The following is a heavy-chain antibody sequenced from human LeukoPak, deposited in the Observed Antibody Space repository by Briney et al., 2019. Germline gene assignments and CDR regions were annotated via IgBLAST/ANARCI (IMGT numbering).Heavy chain of an antibody. J-gene: IGHJ1*01. Sequence: GGSXXLXXAASGFTFSSYGMXWVRQAPGKGXXWVAFIRYDGSNKYYADSVKGRFTISRDNSKNTLYLQMNSLRAEDTAVYYCAGQLLPEYFQHWGQGTLVTVSS. CDR2: IRYDGSNK. CDR3: AGQLLPEYFQH. D-gene: IGHD2-2*01. CDR1: GFTFSSYG. V-gene: IGHV3-30*02.